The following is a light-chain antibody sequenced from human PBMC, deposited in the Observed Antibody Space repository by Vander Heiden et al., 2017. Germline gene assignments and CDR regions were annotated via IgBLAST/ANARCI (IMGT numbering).Light chain of an antibody. CDR3: AAGEDSRGGV. CDR2: SNN. V-gene: IGLV1-44*01. CDR1: SPNIGSNT. Sequence: QSVLTQPPSASGTPGQRVTISCSGSSPNIGSNTVNWYQQRPGTAPKLLIYSNNQRPAGVPDRFSGSKSGTSASLAISGLQAEDEADYYCAAGEDSRGGVFGGGTKLTVL. J-gene: IGLJ3*02.